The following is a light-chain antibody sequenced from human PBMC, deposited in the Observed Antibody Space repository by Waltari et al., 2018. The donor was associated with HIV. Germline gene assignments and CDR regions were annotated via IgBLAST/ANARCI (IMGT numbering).Light chain of an antibody. CDR3: AAWDDSLNDVV. V-gene: IGLV1-47*01. J-gene: IGLJ2*01. CDR2: RNN. CDR1: SSNIGSNY. Sequence: QSVLTQPPSASGTPGQRVPISCSGSSSNIGSNYVYWYHQLPGTAPKLLIYRNNQRPTGVPDRFSGSKSGTSASLAISGLRSEDEADYYCAAWDDSLNDVVFGGGTKLTVL.